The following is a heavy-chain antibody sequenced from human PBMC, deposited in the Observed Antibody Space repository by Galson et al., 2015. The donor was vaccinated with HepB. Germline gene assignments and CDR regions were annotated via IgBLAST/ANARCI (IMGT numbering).Heavy chain of an antibody. J-gene: IGHJ5*01. V-gene: IGHV3-48*03. CDR2: ISGSGSTI. CDR1: GFTFFSSNA. CDR3: AREHRSSSTIWFDP. D-gene: IGHD6-6*01. Sequence: SLRLSCAASGFTFFSSNAMNWVRQAPGKGLEWISYISGSGSTIHYAESVKGRFTISRDNAKNSLYLQMNSLRTEDTAVYYCAREHRSSSTIWFDPWGQGTLVTVSS.